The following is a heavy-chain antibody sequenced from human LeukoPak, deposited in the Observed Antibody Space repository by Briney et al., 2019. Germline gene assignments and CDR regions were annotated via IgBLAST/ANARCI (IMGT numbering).Heavy chain of an antibody. CDR3: ASLGCSSTSCYNY. CDR2: ISWNSGSI. J-gene: IGHJ4*02. V-gene: IGHV3-9*01. Sequence: PGRSLRLSCAASGFTFDDYAMHWVRQAPGKGLEWVSGISWNSGSIGYADSVKGRFTISRDNAKNSLYLQMNSLRAEDTAVYYCASLGCSSTSCYNYWGQGTLVTVSS. CDR1: GFTFDDYA. D-gene: IGHD2-2*02.